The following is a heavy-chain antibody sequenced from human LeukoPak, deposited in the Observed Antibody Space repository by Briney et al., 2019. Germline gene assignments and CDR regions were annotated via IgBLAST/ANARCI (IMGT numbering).Heavy chain of an antibody. D-gene: IGHD2-15*01. CDR3: ARDLEFMRFIAVPPGGFDP. Sequence: SETLSLTCTVSGGSISSYFWSWIRQPAGKGLEWIGRIYTSGSTNYNPSLKSRVTMSVDTSKNQFSLKLSSVTAADTAVYYCARDLEFMRFIAVPPGGFDPWGQGTLVTVSS. V-gene: IGHV4-4*07. CDR1: GGSISSYF. J-gene: IGHJ5*02. CDR2: IYTSGST.